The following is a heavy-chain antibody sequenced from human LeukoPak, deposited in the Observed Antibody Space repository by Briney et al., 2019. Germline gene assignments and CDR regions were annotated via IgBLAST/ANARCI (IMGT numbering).Heavy chain of an antibody. CDR1: GFTFSDYY. CDR2: ISNSDDST. Sequence: GGSLRLSCAASGFTFSDYYMSWLRQAPGKGLEWVSTISNSDDSTYYADSVTGRFTISRDNSENTLFLRMNSLRAEDTAVYYCAKATGYLLWGQGTLVIVSS. CDR3: AKATGYLL. V-gene: IGHV3-23*01. J-gene: IGHJ4*02. D-gene: IGHD1-14*01.